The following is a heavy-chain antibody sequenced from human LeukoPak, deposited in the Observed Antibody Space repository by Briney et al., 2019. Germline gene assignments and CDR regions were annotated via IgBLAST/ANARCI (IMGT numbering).Heavy chain of an antibody. V-gene: IGHV3-30*18. CDR3: TKAHTTENWVFFDY. D-gene: IGHD7-27*01. CDR1: GFTFSSYG. J-gene: IGHJ4*02. Sequence: PGGSLRLSCAASGFTFSSYGMHWVRQAPGKGLEWVAVISYDGSSKYYADSVKGRFIISRDNSKNTLYLQMNSLGAEDTAVYYCTKAHTTENWVFFDYWGQGTPVTVSS. CDR2: ISYDGSSK.